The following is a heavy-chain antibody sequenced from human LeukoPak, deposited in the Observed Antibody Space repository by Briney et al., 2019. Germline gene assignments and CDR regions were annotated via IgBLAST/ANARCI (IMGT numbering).Heavy chain of an antibody. CDR2: IWYDGSNK. Sequence: GGSLRLSCATSGFTFSSYGMHWVRQAPGKGLEWVAVIWYDGSNKYYADSVKGRFTISRDNSKNTLYLQMNSLRAEDTVVYYCARDREPFDAFDIWGQGTMVTVSS. D-gene: IGHD1-14*01. J-gene: IGHJ3*02. CDR1: GFTFSSYG. V-gene: IGHV3-33*01. CDR3: ARDREPFDAFDI.